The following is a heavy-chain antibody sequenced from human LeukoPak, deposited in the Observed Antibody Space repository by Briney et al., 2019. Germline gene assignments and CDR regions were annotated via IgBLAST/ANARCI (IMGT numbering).Heavy chain of an antibody. J-gene: IGHJ4*02. CDR3: ARESEEMATMGGY. V-gene: IGHV1-2*02. CDR1: GYTFTGYY. D-gene: IGHD5-24*01. Sequence: ASVKVSCKASGYTFTGYYMHWVRQAPGQGLEWMGWINPNSGGTYYAQKFQGRVTMTRDTSISTAYMELSRLRSDDTAVYYCARESEEMATMGGYWGQGTLVTVSS. CDR2: INPNSGGT.